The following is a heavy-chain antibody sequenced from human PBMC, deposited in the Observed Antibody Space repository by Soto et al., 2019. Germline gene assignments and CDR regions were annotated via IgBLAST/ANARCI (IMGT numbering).Heavy chain of an antibody. CDR2: INAANGDT. V-gene: IGHV1-3*01. Sequence: QVQLVQSGAELKNPGASVKVSCKASGYIFTNFPIHWVRQAPGQRLEWMGWINAANGDTGYSQKFQGRVTFTRDTSASIVYMEMSSLISEDTAVYYCARKDYYGSGCYYFDYWGQGTLVTVSS. D-gene: IGHD3-10*01. CDR3: ARKDYYGSGCYYFDY. CDR1: GYIFTNFP. J-gene: IGHJ4*02.